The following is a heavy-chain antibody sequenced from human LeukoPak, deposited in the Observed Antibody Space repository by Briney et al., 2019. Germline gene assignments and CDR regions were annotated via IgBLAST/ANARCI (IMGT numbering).Heavy chain of an antibody. CDR1: GYTFTGYY. V-gene: IGHV1-2*02. CDR3: ARQGRRHYYYYMDV. J-gene: IGHJ6*03. D-gene: IGHD1-1*01. Sequence: ASVKASCKASGYTFTGYYMHWVRQAPGQGLEWMGWINPNSGGTNYAQKFQGRVTMTRDTSISTAYMELSRLRSDDTAVYYCARQGRRHYYYYMDVWGKGTTVTVSS. CDR2: INPNSGGT.